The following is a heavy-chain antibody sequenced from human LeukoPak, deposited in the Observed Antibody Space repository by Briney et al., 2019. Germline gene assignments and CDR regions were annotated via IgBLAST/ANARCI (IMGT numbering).Heavy chain of an antibody. J-gene: IGHJ4*02. D-gene: IGHD1-1*01. CDR2: IYPGDSDT. CDR1: GYKFTNYW. Sequence: GESLKISCKGSGYKFTNYWIGWVRQMPGKGLEWMGIIYPGDSDTRYSPSFHGQVTISADRSINTAYLQWNSLKASDTAMYFCAIYYLETSPYQGGGTYYFDYWGQGTLVTVSS. V-gene: IGHV5-51*01. CDR3: AIYYLETSPYQGGGTYYFDY.